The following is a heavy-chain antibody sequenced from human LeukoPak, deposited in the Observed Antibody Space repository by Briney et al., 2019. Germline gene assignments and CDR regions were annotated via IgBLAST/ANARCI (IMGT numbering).Heavy chain of an antibody. J-gene: IGHJ4*02. D-gene: IGHD5-18*01. CDR3: ARLPDTAMVIRVDSDYFDY. CDR1: GFTFSSYS. CDR2: ISSSSSYI. Sequence: GGSLRLSCAASGFTFSSYSMNWVRQAPGKGLEWVSSISSSSSYIYYADSVKGRFTISRDNAKNSLYLQMNSLRAEDTAVYYCARLPDTAMVIRVDSDYFDYWGQGTLVTVSS. V-gene: IGHV3-21*01.